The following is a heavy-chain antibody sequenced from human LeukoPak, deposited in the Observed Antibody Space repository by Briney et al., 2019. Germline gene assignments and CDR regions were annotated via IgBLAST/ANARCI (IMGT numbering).Heavy chain of an antibody. CDR1: GFTFSSYS. V-gene: IGHV3-21*01. J-gene: IGHJ6*02. CDR3: AKEKDGSGPMGV. Sequence: PGGSLRLSCAASGFTFSSYSMNWVRQAPGKGLEWVSSISSSSSYIYYADSVKGRFTISRDNAKNSLYLQMNSLRAEDTAVYYCAKEKDGSGPMGVWGQRTTVTVSS. D-gene: IGHD3-10*01. CDR2: ISSSSSYI.